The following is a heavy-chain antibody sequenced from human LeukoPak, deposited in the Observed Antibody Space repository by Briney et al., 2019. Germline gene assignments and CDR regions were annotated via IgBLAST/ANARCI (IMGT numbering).Heavy chain of an antibody. J-gene: IGHJ4*02. V-gene: IGHV3-30*03. CDR1: GFTFSSYS. D-gene: IGHD5-18*01. Sequence: GGSLRLSCAASGFTFSSYSMHWVRQAPGKGLDWVAFTSYDGTKNYYADSVKGRFTISRDNSKNTLFLQMNSLRPEDSAVYYWARLGEDSYGYQTDFDYWGQGTLVTVSS. CDR2: TSYDGTKN. CDR3: ARLGEDSYGYQTDFDY.